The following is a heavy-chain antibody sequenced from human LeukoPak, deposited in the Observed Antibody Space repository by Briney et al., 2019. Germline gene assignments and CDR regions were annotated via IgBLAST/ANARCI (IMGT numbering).Heavy chain of an antibody. CDR3: ARKSAVAGLGGLDY. Sequence: SETLSLTCTVSGGSISSYYWSWIRQPPGKGLGWIGYIYYSGSTNYNPSLKSRVTISVDTSKNQFSLKLSSVTAADTAVYYCARKSAVAGLGGLDYWGQGTLVTVSS. J-gene: IGHJ4*02. CDR2: IYYSGST. D-gene: IGHD6-19*01. V-gene: IGHV4-59*01. CDR1: GGSISSYY.